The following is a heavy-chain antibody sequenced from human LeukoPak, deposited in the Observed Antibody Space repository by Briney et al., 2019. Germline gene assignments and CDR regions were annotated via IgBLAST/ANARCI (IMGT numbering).Heavy chain of an antibody. J-gene: IGHJ4*02. Sequence: PGGSLRLSCAASGFTFSSYWMSWVRQAPGKGLEWVANIKQDGSEKYYVDSVKGRFTISRDNAKNSLYLQMNSLRAEDTAVYYCARDYVIPWIQLWSSPEGFDCWGQGTLVTVSS. CDR3: ARDYVIPWIQLWSSPEGFDC. CDR1: GFTFSSYW. CDR2: IKQDGSEK. D-gene: IGHD5-18*01. V-gene: IGHV3-7*01.